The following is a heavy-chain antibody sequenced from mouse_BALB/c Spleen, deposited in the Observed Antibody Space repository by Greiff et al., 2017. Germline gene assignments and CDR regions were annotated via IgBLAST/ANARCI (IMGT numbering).Heavy chain of an antibody. D-gene: IGHD1-1*01. Sequence: EVQLQQSGPELVKPGASVKMSCKASGYTFTSYVMHWVKQKPGQGLEWIGYINPYNDGTKYNEKFKGKATLTSDKSSSTAYMELSSLTSEDSAVYYYASPYYGSRYYYAMDYWGQGTSVTVSS. CDR2: INPYNDGT. CDR3: ASPYYGSRYYYAMDY. CDR1: GYTFTSYV. J-gene: IGHJ4*01. V-gene: IGHV1-14*01.